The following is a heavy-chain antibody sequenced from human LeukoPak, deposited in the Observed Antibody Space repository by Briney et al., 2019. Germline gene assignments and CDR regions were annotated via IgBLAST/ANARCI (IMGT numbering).Heavy chain of an antibody. J-gene: IGHJ4*02. CDR3: AKGGVVLRFLEWFDY. CDR2: ISWNSGSI. Sequence: PGGSLRLSCAASGFTFDGYAMHWVRQAPGKGLEWVSGISWNSGSIGYADSVKGRFTISRDNAKNSLYLQMNSLRAEDTALYYCAKGGVVLRFLEWFDYWGQGTLVTVSS. V-gene: IGHV3-9*01. CDR1: GFTFDGYA. D-gene: IGHD3-3*01.